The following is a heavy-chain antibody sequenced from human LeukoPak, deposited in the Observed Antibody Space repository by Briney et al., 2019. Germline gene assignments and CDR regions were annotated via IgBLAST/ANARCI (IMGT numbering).Heavy chain of an antibody. J-gene: IGHJ4*02. V-gene: IGHV4-38-2*02. D-gene: IGHD3-22*01. CDR1: GYSISSGYY. Sequence: SETLSLTCTVSGYSISSGYYWGWIRQPPGKGLEWIGSIYYSGSTYYNPSLKSRVTISVDTSKNQFSLKLSSVTAADTAVYYCARLYYDSSGYLDYWGQGTLVTVSS. CDR2: IYYSGST. CDR3: ARLYYDSSGYLDY.